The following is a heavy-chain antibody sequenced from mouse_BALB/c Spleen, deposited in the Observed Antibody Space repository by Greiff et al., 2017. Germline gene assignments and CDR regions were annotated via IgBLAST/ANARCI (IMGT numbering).Heavy chain of an antibody. Sequence: VQLQQPGAELVKPGTSVKLSCKASGYNFTSYWINWVKLRPGQGLEWIGDIYPGSGSTNYNEKFKSKATLTVDTSSSTAYMQLSSLASEDSALYYCARATPRWWYFDVWGAGTTVTVSS. J-gene: IGHJ1*01. D-gene: IGHD1-1*01. V-gene: IGHV1-55*01. CDR2: IYPGSGST. CDR3: ARATPRWWYFDV. CDR1: GYNFTSYW.